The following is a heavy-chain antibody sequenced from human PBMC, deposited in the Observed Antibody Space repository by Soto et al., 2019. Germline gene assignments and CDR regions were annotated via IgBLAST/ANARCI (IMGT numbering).Heavy chain of an antibody. CDR2: IIPLFGTA. D-gene: IGHD2-21*02. J-gene: IGHJ4*02. CDR1: GGTFSSNT. CDR3: ASKAACGGDCYAFDS. Sequence: QVQLVQSGAEVKKPGSSVKISCKASGGTFSSNTINWVRRAAGQGLEWMGGIIPLFGTANYAEKFQGRVTITADKSTNTEYMELSSLRSEDTAVYYCASKAACGGDCYAFDSWGQGTLVTVSS. V-gene: IGHV1-69*06.